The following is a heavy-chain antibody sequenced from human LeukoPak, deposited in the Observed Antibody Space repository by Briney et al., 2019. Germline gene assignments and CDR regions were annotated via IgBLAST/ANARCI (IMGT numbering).Heavy chain of an antibody. CDR2: IYYSGST. CDR3: ARARKEEWLLSPHDAFDI. CDR1: GGSISSYY. Sequence: SETLSLTCTVSGGSISSYYWSWIRRPPGKGLEWIGYIYYSGSTNYNPSLKSRVTISVDTSKNQFSLKLSSVTAADTAVYYCARARKEEWLLSPHDAFDIWGQGTMVTVSS. V-gene: IGHV4-59*01. J-gene: IGHJ3*02. D-gene: IGHD3-3*01.